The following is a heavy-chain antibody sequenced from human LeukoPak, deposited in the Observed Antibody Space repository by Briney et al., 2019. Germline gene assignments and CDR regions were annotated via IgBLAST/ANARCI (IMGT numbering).Heavy chain of an antibody. V-gene: IGHV3-74*01. J-gene: IGHJ4*02. CDR3: AGGRPHGNDY. Sequence: QPGGSLRLSCAASGFTFSSYWMNWVRHAPGKGLVWVSRIASAGSSTTYADSVKGRLSISRDNAKNTLYLQMNSLRVEDTAVYYCAGGRPHGNDYWGQGTLVTVSS. CDR2: IASAGSST. D-gene: IGHD4-23*01. CDR1: GFTFSSYW.